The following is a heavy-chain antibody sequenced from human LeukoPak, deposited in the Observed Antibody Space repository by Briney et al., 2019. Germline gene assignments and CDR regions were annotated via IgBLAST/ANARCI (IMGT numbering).Heavy chain of an antibody. CDR3: ARVIQSGYIYGLNLDY. V-gene: IGHV1-46*01. Sequence: GASVKVSCKASGYTFTSYYMHWVRQAPGQGLEWMGIINPSGGSTSYAQKFQGRVTMTRDTSISTAYMDLTRLRSDDTAVYYCARVIQSGYIYGLNLDYWGQGTLVTVSS. D-gene: IGHD5-18*01. CDR2: INPSGGST. CDR1: GYTFTSYY. J-gene: IGHJ4*02.